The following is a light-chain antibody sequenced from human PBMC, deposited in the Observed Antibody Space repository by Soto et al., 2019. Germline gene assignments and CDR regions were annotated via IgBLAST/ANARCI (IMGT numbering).Light chain of an antibody. V-gene: IGKV3-11*01. CDR3: QQRSNWPT. Sequence: EIVLTQSPATLSLSPGERATLSCRASQSVSSYLAWYQQKPGQAPRLLIYDASNRATGIPARFSGSGSGTDFTLTISSLEPEDFAVYYCQQRSNWPTFGQGTKREI. CDR1: QSVSSY. J-gene: IGKJ2*01. CDR2: DAS.